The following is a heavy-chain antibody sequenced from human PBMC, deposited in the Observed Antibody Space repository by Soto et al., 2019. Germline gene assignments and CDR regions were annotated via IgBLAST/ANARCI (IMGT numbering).Heavy chain of an antibody. CDR1: GYTFTSYG. D-gene: IGHD2-15*01. CDR2: ISAYNGNT. J-gene: IGHJ4*02. Sequence: ASVKVSCKASGYTFTSYGISWVRQAPGQGLEWMGWISAYNGNTNYAQKLQGRVTMTTDTSTSTAYMELRSLGSDDTAVYYCARGYCSGGSCYGFDYWGQGTLVTVSS. CDR3: ARGYCSGGSCYGFDY. V-gene: IGHV1-18*01.